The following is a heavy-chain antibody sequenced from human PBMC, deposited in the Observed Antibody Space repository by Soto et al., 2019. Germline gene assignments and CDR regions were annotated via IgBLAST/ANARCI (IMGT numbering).Heavy chain of an antibody. CDR1: GFTFSSYG. V-gene: IGHV3-30*18. J-gene: IGHJ4*02. CDR2: ISYDGSNK. CDR3: AKGPGLRFLEWLLS. D-gene: IGHD3-3*01. Sequence: GGSLILSCAASGFTFSSYGMHWVRQAPGKGLEWVAVISYDGSNKYYADSVKGRFTISRDNSKNTLYLQMNSLRAEDTAVYYCAKGPGLRFLEWLLSWGQGTLVTVSS.